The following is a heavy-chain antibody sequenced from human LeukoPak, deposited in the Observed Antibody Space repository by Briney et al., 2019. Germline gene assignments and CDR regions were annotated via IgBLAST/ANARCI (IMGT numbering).Heavy chain of an antibody. D-gene: IGHD2-8*01. J-gene: IGHJ6*03. CDR3: ARDLGPPMLYGDITYYYYYMDV. V-gene: IGHV1-2*02. Sequence: GASVKVSYKASGYTSIDYCLHWVRQAPGQGLEWMGWINPNSGATKFAQKFQGRVTMTRDTSISTAYIELNWLKSDDTAVYYCARDLGPPMLYGDITYYYYYMDVWGKGTTVTVSS. CDR2: INPNSGAT. CDR1: GYTSIDYC.